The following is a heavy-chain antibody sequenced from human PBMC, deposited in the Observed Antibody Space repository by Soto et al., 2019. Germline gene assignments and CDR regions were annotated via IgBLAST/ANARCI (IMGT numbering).Heavy chain of an antibody. Sequence: QVQLVESGGGVVQPGRSLRLSCAASGFTFSSYGMHWVRQAPGKGLEWVAVISYDGSNKYYADSVKGRFTISKDNSKNTLSLQMNSLRAEDTAVYYCAKEQYLYYFDYWGQGPLVTVSS. J-gene: IGHJ4*02. CDR1: GFTFSSYG. CDR3: AKEQYLYYFDY. D-gene: IGHD2-2*01. CDR2: ISYDGSNK. V-gene: IGHV3-30*18.